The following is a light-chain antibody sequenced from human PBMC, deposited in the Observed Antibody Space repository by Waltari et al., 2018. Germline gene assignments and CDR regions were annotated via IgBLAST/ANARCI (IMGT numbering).Light chain of an antibody. CDR3: CSYAGSDTVA. J-gene: IGLJ2*01. V-gene: IGLV2-23*01. CDR1: SSHVGNHNV. Sequence: QFALTQPASVSGSPGQSIALSCTATSSHVGNHNVLSWYQQHPGKAPKFLIYEATKRPSGVSDRFSGSKSGNTATLTISGLQAEDEADYYCCSYAGSDTVAFGGGTKVTVL. CDR2: EAT.